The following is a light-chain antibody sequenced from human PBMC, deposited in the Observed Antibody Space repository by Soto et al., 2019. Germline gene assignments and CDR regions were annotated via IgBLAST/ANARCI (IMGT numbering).Light chain of an antibody. J-gene: IGKJ2*01. CDR1: QSVSNN. Sequence: EIVMTQSPATLSVSPGERATLACRASQSVSNNLAWYQQKPGQAPRLLIYAASTRATGIPARFSGSGSGTEFTVTISSLQSEDFAVYYCQQYNNWLYTFGQGTNLEIK. CDR2: AAS. CDR3: QQYNNWLYT. V-gene: IGKV3-15*01.